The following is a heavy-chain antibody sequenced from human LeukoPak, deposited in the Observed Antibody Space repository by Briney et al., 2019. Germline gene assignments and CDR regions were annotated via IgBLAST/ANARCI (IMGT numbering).Heavy chain of an antibody. CDR2: ISSGSSYT. Sequence: PGGSLGLSCAASGFAFSDYYMTWIRQAPGKGLEWVSYISSGSSYTNYGDAVKGRFTISRDNAKNSLYLQMNSPRADDTAVYYCARVSSSSTNYFDSWGQGTLVTVSS. V-gene: IGHV3-11*06. D-gene: IGHD6-19*01. CDR1: GFAFSDYY. CDR3: ARVSSSSTNYFDS. J-gene: IGHJ4*02.